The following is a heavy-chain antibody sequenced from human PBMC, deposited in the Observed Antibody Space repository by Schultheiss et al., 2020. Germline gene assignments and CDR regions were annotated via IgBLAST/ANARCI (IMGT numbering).Heavy chain of an antibody. D-gene: IGHD2-15*01. V-gene: IGHV1-2*02. J-gene: IGHJ4*02. CDR1: GYTFTDYY. Sequence: ASVKVSCKASGYTFTDYYIHWVRQAPGQGLEWMGWINPNSGGTNYAQKFQGRVAMTRDTSISTAYMEVSRLRSDDTAVYYCAREPDIVVVVAATDSDYWGQGTLVTVSS. CDR2: INPNSGGT. CDR3: AREPDIVVVVAATDSDY.